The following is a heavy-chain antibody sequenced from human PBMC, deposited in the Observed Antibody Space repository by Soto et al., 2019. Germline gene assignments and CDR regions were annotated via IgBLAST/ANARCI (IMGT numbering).Heavy chain of an antibody. Sequence: ASVKVSCKASEYTVTDYYMHWVRQAPGQGPEWMGWINPNSGDTNYAQKFQGRVNMTRDTSISTAYMELRRLTSDDTAVYYCATKGITVSGTDTYHYNVDVWGKGTTVTVSS. D-gene: IGHD6-19*01. CDR2: INPNSGDT. CDR1: EYTVTDYY. J-gene: IGHJ6*04. CDR3: ATKGITVSGTDTYHYNVDV. V-gene: IGHV1-2*02.